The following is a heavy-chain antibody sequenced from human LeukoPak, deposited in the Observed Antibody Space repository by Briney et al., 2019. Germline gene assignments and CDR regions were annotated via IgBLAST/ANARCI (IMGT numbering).Heavy chain of an antibody. CDR2: IYYSGST. D-gene: IGHD2-2*01. Sequence: PSETLSLTCTVSGGSISSSSYYWGWIRQPPGKGLEWIGSIYYSGSTYYNPSLKSRVTISVDTSKNQFSLKLSSVTAADTAVYYCARVRYCSSTSCYFTGVFDYWAREPWSPSPQ. CDR1: GGSISSSSYY. V-gene: IGHV4-39*07. CDR3: ARVRYCSSTSCYFTGVFDY. J-gene: IGHJ4*02.